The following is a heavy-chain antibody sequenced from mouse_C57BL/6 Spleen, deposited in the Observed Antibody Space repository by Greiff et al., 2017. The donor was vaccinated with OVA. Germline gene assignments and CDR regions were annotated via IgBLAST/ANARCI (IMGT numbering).Heavy chain of an antibody. D-gene: IGHD2-4*01. J-gene: IGHJ3*01. V-gene: IGHV1-81*01. CDR3: GGDYDGGFAY. CDR1: GYTFTSYG. CDR2: IYPRSGNT. Sequence: VQLQQSGAELARPGASVKLSCKASGYTFTSYGISWVKQRTGQGLEWIGEIYPRSGNTYYNEKFKGKATLTADKSSSTAYMELRSLTSEDAAVYFCGGDYDGGFAYWGQGTLVTVSA.